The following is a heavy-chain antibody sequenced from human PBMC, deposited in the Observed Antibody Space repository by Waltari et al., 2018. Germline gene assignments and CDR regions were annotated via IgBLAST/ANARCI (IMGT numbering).Heavy chain of an antibody. Sequence: EVHLLESGGGLVQPGGSLRLSCAASGFTFSSYVMHWVRQAPGKGLGGVSSISDAGGRIYYADSVKGRFTISRDNSKNTLFLQMNSLRADDTAVYYCGRAAGIDFWGQGTLVTVSS. CDR2: ISDAGGRI. CDR3: GRAAGIDF. V-gene: IGHV3-23*01. J-gene: IGHJ4*02. CDR1: GFTFSSYV.